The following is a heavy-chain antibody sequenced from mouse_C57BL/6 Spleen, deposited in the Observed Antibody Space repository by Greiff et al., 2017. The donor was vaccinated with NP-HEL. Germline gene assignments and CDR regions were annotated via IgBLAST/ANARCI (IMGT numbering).Heavy chain of an antibody. Sequence: EVKLMESGGGLVQPKGSLKLSCAASGFSFNTYAMNWVRQAPGKGLEWVARIRSKSNNYATYYADSVKDRLTISRDDSESMLYLQMNNLKTEDTAMYYCVRHEGGLRYAMDYWGQGTSVTVSS. V-gene: IGHV10-1*01. D-gene: IGHD2-2*01. J-gene: IGHJ4*01. CDR1: GFSFNTYA. CDR2: IRSKSNNYAT. CDR3: VRHEGGLRYAMDY.